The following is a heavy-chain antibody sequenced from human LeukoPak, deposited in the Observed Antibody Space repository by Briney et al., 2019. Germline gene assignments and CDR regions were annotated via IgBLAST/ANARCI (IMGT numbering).Heavy chain of an antibody. J-gene: IGHJ4*02. V-gene: IGHV1-2*06. D-gene: IGHD1-26*01. CDR1: GYTFTGYQ. Sequence: ASLKVSCKASGYTFTGYQIHSVRQAPGHGLEWMGRINPNSGGTNYAKKFQGRVTMTRDTSISTAYMELSGLTSDDTAVYYCARDMVSGGSYSTRFDYWGQGTLVTVSS. CDR3: ARDMVSGGSYSTRFDY. CDR2: INPNSGGT.